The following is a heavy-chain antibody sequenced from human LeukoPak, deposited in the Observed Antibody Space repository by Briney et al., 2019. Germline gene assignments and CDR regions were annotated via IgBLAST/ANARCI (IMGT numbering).Heavy chain of an antibody. D-gene: IGHD4-17*01. CDR3: AKAKYDYGDYYWFDP. Sequence: AGGSLRLSCAVSGFTFSSYAMSWVRQAPGKGLEWVSAISGSGGSTYYADSVKGRFTISRDNSKNTLYLQMNSLRAEDTAVYYCAKAKYDYGDYYWFDPWGQGTLVTVSS. CDR2: ISGSGGST. J-gene: IGHJ5*02. CDR1: GFTFSSYA. V-gene: IGHV3-23*01.